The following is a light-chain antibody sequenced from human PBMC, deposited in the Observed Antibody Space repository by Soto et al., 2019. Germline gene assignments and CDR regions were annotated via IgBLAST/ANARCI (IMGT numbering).Light chain of an antibody. Sequence: QSALTQPASVSGSPGQSITISCTGTSSDVGTYNLVSWYQQHPGKAPKLMIYEANKRPSGVSNRFSGSKSGNTASLTISGLQAEDEADYYCCSYAGSTTFLFGGGTKLTVL. CDR2: EAN. J-gene: IGLJ2*01. V-gene: IGLV2-23*02. CDR1: SSDVGTYNL. CDR3: CSYAGSTTFL.